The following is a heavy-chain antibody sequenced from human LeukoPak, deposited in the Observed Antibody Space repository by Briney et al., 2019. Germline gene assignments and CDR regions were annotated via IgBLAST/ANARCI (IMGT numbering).Heavy chain of an antibody. J-gene: IGHJ6*03. D-gene: IGHD3-22*01. CDR2: IYPGDSDT. Sequence: KPGESLKISCKGSGYSFTSYWIGWVRQMPGKGLEWMGIIYPGDSDTRYSPSFQGQVTISADKSISTAYLQWSSLKASDTAMYYCARQTEYYYDSSGYYFSYMDVWGKGTTLTVSS. V-gene: IGHV5-51*01. CDR1: GYSFTSYW. CDR3: ARQTEYYYDSSGYYFSYMDV.